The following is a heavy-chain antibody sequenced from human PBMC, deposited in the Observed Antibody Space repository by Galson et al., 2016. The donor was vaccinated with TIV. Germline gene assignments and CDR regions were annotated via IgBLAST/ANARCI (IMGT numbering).Heavy chain of an antibody. V-gene: IGHV3-66*02. CDR1: GLSVRDNY. Sequence: SLRLSCAASGLSVRDNYMIWVRQPPGKGLEWVSIIYGGGDTYYADSVRGRFTISGENSRDILYLHMTGIRPDDTAVYYCARDRVVGATYYNYYFGMEVWGQGTTVTVSS. J-gene: IGHJ6*02. CDR3: ARDRVVGATYYNYYFGMEV. CDR2: IYGGGDT. D-gene: IGHD2-15*01.